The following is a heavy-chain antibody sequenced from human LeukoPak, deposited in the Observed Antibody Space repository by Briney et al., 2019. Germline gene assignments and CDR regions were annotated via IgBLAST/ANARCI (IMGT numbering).Heavy chain of an antibody. CDR3: ARAGSGSGWYFDY. CDR1: GYDFTSGG. D-gene: IGHD6-19*01. Sequence: GSSVKVSCKASGYDFTSGGITWVPRAPGQGLKWMGWIGAYNGNKWYAQKFQGRVGMTTDTSTTTAYMELRGLRFNDTAVYYCARAGSGSGWYFDYWGQGTLVTVSS. J-gene: IGHJ4*02. CDR2: IGAYNGNK. V-gene: IGHV1-18*01.